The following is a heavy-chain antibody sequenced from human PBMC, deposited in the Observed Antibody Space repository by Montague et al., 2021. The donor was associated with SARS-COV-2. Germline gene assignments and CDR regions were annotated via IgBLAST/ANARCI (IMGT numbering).Heavy chain of an antibody. CDR3: ARLKRYFDSSGSPSDFDF. CDR1: GGSITNNIDY. J-gene: IGHJ3*01. CDR2: IYYTGNT. Sequence: SETLSLTCTVSGGSITNNIDYWAWIRQPPGKGLVWIVSIYYTGNTYYNPSLKSRVTISVVTSKNHFTLKLSSVTAAETAVYYCARLKRYFDSSGSPSDFDFWGQGTKVTVSS. V-gene: IGHV4-39*02. D-gene: IGHD3-22*01.